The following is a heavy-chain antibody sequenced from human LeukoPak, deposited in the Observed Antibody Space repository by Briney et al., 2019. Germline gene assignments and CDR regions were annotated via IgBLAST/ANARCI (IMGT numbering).Heavy chain of an antibody. V-gene: IGHV3-49*04. J-gene: IGHJ4*02. CDR1: GFTFGDYT. Sequence: GGSLRLSCTASGFTFGDYTMSWVRQAPGKGLEWVGFIRMKAYGGTTEYAASVKGRFTISRDDSKSIAYLQMNSLKTEDTAVYYCTRSLLFPPRLDYWGQGTLVTVSS. CDR2: IRMKAYGGTT. D-gene: IGHD3-10*02. CDR3: TRSLLFPPRLDY.